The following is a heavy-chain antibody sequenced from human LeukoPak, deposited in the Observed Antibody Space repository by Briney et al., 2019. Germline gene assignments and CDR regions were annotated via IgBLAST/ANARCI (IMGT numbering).Heavy chain of an antibody. J-gene: IGHJ5*02. D-gene: IGHD6-13*01. CDR3: ARDLVAAAFNWFDP. V-gene: IGHV4-4*07. Sequence: PSETLSLTCTVSGGSISSYYWSWIRQPAGKGLEWIGRIYTSGSTNYNPSLKSRVTMSVDTSKKQFSLKLSSVTAADTAVYYCARDLVAAAFNWFDPWGQGTLVTVSS. CDR1: GGSISSYY. CDR2: IYTSGST.